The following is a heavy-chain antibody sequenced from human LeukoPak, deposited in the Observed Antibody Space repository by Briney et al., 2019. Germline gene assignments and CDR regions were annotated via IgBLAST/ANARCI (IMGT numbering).Heavy chain of an antibody. J-gene: IGHJ4*02. Sequence: GGSLRLSCAPSGFTFSSYWMSWVRQAPGKGLEWVANIKQDGSEKYYVDSVKGRFTISRDNAKNSLYLQMNSLRAEDTAVYYCAREFIGYGNTDYWGQGTLVTVSS. CDR2: IKQDGSEK. V-gene: IGHV3-7*03. CDR3: AREFIGYGNTDY. CDR1: GFTFSSYW. D-gene: IGHD5-12*01.